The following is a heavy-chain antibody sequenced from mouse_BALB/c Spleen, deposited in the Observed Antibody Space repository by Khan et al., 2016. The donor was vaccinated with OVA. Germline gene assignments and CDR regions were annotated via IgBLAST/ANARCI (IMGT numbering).Heavy chain of an antibody. CDR3: ARSPDGNFAY. Sequence: SLKLSCPVSGFTFTIYPLSWVPHTPEKRLECVATISSDGDYTYYPDNVKGRFTISRDNAKNTLYLQMSSLRSEDTAMYYCARSPDGNFAYWGQGTLVTVSA. CDR2: ISSDGDYT. D-gene: IGHD2-1*01. V-gene: IGHV5-9-3*01. CDR1: GFTFTIYP. J-gene: IGHJ3*01.